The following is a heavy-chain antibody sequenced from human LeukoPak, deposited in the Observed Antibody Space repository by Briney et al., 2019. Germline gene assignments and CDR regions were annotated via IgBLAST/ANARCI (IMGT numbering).Heavy chain of an antibody. J-gene: IGHJ4*02. V-gene: IGHV3-11*04. Sequence: GSLILSCAASGFTFSDYYMSWIRQAPGKGLEGVSYISSSGSTIYYADSVKGRFTISMDNAKNSLYLQMNSLRAEDTAVYYCARGLGYYYDSSGYGGFDYWGQGTLVTVSS. CDR3: ARGLGYYYDSSGYGGFDY. D-gene: IGHD3-22*01. CDR1: GFTFSDYY. CDR2: ISSSGSTI.